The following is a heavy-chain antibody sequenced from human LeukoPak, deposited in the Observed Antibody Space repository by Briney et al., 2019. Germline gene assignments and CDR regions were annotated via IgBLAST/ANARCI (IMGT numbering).Heavy chain of an antibody. D-gene: IGHD2-2*02. CDR2: ISGSAATT. CDR1: GFTFSNYA. CDR3: AKGLGLCGTYTCYSSVGLAFDF. J-gene: IGHJ3*01. Sequence: GGSLRLSCAPYGFTFSNYAMSWVRQAPGEGLEWVSGISGSAATTYYADSVKGRFTISRDNPRNTLYLQMNSLRAEDTAIYYCAKGLGLCGTYTCYSSVGLAFDFWGQGTLVTVSS. V-gene: IGHV3-23*01.